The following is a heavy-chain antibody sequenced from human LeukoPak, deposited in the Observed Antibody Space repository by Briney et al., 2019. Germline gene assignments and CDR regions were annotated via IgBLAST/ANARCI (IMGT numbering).Heavy chain of an antibody. CDR1: GFTFSYHW. Sequence: MAGGSLRLSCAASGFTFSYHWMHWVRQVPGKGPVWVSCISSWSSYTYYADSVKGRFTISRDNAKSSLYLQMNSLRAEDTAVYYCARDNPYSESLAADDAFDIWGQGTMVTVSS. CDR2: ISSWSSYT. V-gene: IGHV3-21*01. CDR3: ARDNPYSESLAADDAFDI. D-gene: IGHD1-26*01. J-gene: IGHJ3*02.